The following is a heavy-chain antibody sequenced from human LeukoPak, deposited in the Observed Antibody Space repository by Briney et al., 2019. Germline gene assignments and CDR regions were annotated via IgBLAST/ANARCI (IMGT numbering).Heavy chain of an antibody. V-gene: IGHV3-23*01. D-gene: IGHD6-13*01. CDR3: AKESVRYSSSGEGQK. J-gene: IGHJ4*02. CDR2: ISGSGSST. Sequence: PWGSLRLSCAASGFTFSSYAMSWVRQAPGKGLEWVSAISGSGSSTYYADSVKGRFTISRDNSKNTLYLQMNSLRAEDTAVYYCAKESVRYSSSGEGQKWGQGTLVTVSS. CDR1: GFTFSSYA.